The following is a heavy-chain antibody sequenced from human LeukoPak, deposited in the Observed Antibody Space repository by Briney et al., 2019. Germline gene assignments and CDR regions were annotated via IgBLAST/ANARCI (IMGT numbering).Heavy chain of an antibody. V-gene: IGHV3-21*01. D-gene: IGHD2-15*01. CDR3: ARGPYCSGGSCYDY. Sequence: GGSLRLSCAASGFTFSSYSMNWVRQAPGKGLEWVSSISSSSSYIYYADSVKGRFTISRDNAKNSLYPQMNSLRAEDTAVYYCARGPYCSGGSCYDYWGQETLVTVSS. CDR2: ISSSSSYI. CDR1: GFTFSSYS. J-gene: IGHJ4*02.